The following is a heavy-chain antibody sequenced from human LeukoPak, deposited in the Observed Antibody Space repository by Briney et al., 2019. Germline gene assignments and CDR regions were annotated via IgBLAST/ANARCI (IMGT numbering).Heavy chain of an antibody. J-gene: IGHJ4*02. V-gene: IGHV4-34*01. Sequence: SETLSLTCGVYGGSFSGYYWSWIRQPPGKGLEWIGEINHGGGTNYNPSLKGRVTISVDTSKNQFSLKLSSVTAADTAVYYCARGLYIRYFDFWGQGALVTVSS. D-gene: IGHD4-11*01. CDR3: ARGLYIRYFDF. CDR2: INHGGGT. CDR1: GGSFSGYY.